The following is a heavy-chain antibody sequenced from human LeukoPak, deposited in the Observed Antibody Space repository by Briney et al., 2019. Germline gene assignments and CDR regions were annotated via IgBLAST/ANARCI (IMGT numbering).Heavy chain of an antibody. V-gene: IGHV3-30*18. CDR1: GFTFSSYG. Sequence: GSLRLSCAASGFTFSSYGMHWVRQAPGKGLEWVAVISYDGSNKYYADSVKGRFTISRDNSKNTLYLQMNSLRAEDTAVYYCAKDLGYCSGGSCYRFDYWGQGTLVTVSS. D-gene: IGHD2-15*01. CDR2: ISYDGSNK. J-gene: IGHJ4*02. CDR3: AKDLGYCSGGSCYRFDY.